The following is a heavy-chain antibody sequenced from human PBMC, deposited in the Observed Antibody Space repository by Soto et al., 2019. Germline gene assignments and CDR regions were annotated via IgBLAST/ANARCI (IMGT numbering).Heavy chain of an antibody. CDR3: ARVITVTPVGYYGMDV. J-gene: IGHJ6*02. D-gene: IGHD4-4*01. CDR2: MTPIFGTT. CDR1: GGTFSNYA. V-gene: IGHV1-69*01. Sequence: QVQLVQSGAEVKKPGSSVKVSCKASGGTFSNYAISWVRQAPGQGLEWMGGMTPIFGTTTYAQRLQGRVTITADESSTTAHMELSSLRSEDTAVYYCARVITVTPVGYYGMDVWGQGTTVTVSS.